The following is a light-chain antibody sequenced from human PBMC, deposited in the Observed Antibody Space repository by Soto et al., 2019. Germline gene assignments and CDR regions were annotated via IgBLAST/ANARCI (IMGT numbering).Light chain of an antibody. CDR3: CSYAGSNTFV. J-gene: IGLJ2*01. CDR2: EGS. CDR1: SSDVGSYNF. Sequence: QSALTQPASVSGSPGQSITISCTGTSSDVGSYNFVSWYQQHPHKAPKLMIYEGSKRPPGVSNRFSGSRSGNTASLTISGLQAEDDGNYYCCSYAGSNTFVFGGGTKLTVL. V-gene: IGLV2-23*03.